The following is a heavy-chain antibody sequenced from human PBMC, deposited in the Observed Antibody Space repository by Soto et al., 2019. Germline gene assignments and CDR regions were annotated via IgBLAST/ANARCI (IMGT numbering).Heavy chain of an antibody. CDR2: ISYDGSNK. D-gene: IGHD3-22*01. CDR1: GFTFSSYA. Sequence: GGSLRLSCAASGFTFSSYAMHWVRQAPGKGLEWVAVISYDGSNKYYADSVKGRFTISRDNSKNTLYLQMNSLRAEDTAVYYCARGGDYYDSSGYYLGDYYYGMDVWGQGTTVTVSS. J-gene: IGHJ6*02. CDR3: ARGGDYYDSSGYYLGDYYYGMDV. V-gene: IGHV3-30-3*01.